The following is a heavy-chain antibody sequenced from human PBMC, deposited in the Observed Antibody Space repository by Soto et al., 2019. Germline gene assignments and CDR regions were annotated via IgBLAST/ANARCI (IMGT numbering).Heavy chain of an antibody. V-gene: IGHV4-59*01. Sequence: KTSETLSLTCTVSGGSISSYYWSWIRQPPGKGLEWIGYIYYSGSTNYNPSLKSRVTISVDRSKNQFSLKLSSVTAADTAVYYCARGYCSGGSCYSNPFDYWGQGTLVTVSS. CDR1: GGSISSYY. CDR2: IYYSGST. CDR3: ARGYCSGGSCYSNPFDY. J-gene: IGHJ4*02. D-gene: IGHD2-15*01.